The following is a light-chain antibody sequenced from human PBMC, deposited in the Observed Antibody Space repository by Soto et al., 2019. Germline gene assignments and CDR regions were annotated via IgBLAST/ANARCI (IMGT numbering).Light chain of an antibody. J-gene: IGLJ3*02. CDR3: AAWDDSLSGRV. CDR2: SNK. CDR1: SSNTGSNA. Sequence: QSVLTQPPSVSGTPGQRITISCSGSSSNTGSNAVNWFQQVPGSAPKLLIYSNKQRPSGVPDRFSGSKSGSSASLAISGLQSEDEADYYCAAWDDSLSGRVFGGRTKLTVL. V-gene: IGLV1-44*01.